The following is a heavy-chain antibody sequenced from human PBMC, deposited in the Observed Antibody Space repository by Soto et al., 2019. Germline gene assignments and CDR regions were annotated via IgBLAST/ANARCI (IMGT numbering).Heavy chain of an antibody. Sequence: GGSLRLSCAASGFTFSSYSMNWVRQAPGKGLEWVSSISSSSSYIYYADSVKGRFTISRDNAKNSLYLQMNSLRAEDTAVYYCARDCSRSGYYVGCFDSWGQGTLVTVSS. V-gene: IGHV3-21*01. D-gene: IGHD3-3*01. CDR2: ISSSSSYI. CDR3: ARDCSRSGYYVGCFDS. CDR1: GFTFSSYS. J-gene: IGHJ4*02.